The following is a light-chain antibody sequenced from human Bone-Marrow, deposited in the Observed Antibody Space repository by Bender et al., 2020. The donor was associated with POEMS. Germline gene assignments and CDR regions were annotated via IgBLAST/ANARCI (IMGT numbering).Light chain of an antibody. Sequence: QSALTQPASVSGSPGQSITISCTGTSSDVGGYNFVSWFQQHPAKPPKLMIYEVTNRPSGVPDRFSGSKSGTSASLAITGVQAEDEGHYWCQSYDIDLTNYVFGTGTEVTVL. CDR1: SSDVGGYNF. CDR2: EVT. J-gene: IGLJ1*01. CDR3: QSYDIDLTNYV. V-gene: IGLV2-14*01.